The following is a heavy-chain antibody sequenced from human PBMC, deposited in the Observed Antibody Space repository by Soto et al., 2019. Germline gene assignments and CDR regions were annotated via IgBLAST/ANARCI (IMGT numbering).Heavy chain of an antibody. V-gene: IGHV3-73*01. Sequence: GGSLRLSCSASGFTLSGFDIHWVRQASGEGLEWVGRIKTKVESYATELAASVKGRFTISRDDPKNTAYLEMNSPKTEDTAVYYCTRRYCSGGGCYSDFDYWGQGALVTVSS. CDR1: GFTLSGFD. CDR3: TRRYCSGGGCYSDFDY. J-gene: IGHJ4*02. CDR2: IKTKVESYAT. D-gene: IGHD2-15*01.